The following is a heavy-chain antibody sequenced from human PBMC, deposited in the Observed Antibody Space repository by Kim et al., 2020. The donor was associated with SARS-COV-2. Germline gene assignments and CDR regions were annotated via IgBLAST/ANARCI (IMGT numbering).Heavy chain of an antibody. D-gene: IGHD3-3*01. CDR1: GFTFSDYY. CDR3: ARDRRFWSGSRSFDY. J-gene: IGHJ4*02. V-gene: IGHV3-11*01. Sequence: GGSLRLSCAASGFTFSDYYMSWIRQAPGKGLEWVSYISSSGSTIYYADSVKGRFTISRDNAKNSLYLQMNSLRAEDTAVYYCARDRRFWSGSRSFDYWGQGTLVTVSS. CDR2: ISSSGSTI.